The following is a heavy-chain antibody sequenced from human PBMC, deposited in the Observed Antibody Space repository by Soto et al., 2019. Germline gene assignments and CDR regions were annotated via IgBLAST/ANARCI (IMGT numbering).Heavy chain of an antibody. D-gene: IGHD2-15*01. CDR3: ARVSGYCSGGSCYYYYYGMDV. J-gene: IGHJ6*02. CDR2: ISAYNGNT. Sequence: SVKVSCKASGYTFTSYGISWVRQAPGQGLEWMGWISAYNGNTNYAQKLQGRVTMTTDTSTSTAYMELRSLRSDDTAVYYCARVSGYCSGGSCYYYYYGMDVWGQGTTVTVSS. V-gene: IGHV1-18*01. CDR1: GYTFTSYG.